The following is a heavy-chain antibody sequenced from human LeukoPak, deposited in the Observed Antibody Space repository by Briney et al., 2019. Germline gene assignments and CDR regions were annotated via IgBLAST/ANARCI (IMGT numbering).Heavy chain of an antibody. Sequence: ASVRVSCKASGYTFTSYGINWVRQAPGQGLEWMGWISAYNGNTKYAQKLQGRVTMTTDTSTSTAYMELRTLRSDDTAVCYCARVTIFGVVIVDYWGQGTLVTVSS. CDR2: ISAYNGNT. J-gene: IGHJ4*02. V-gene: IGHV1-18*01. CDR3: ARVTIFGVVIVDY. D-gene: IGHD3-3*01. CDR1: GYTFTSYG.